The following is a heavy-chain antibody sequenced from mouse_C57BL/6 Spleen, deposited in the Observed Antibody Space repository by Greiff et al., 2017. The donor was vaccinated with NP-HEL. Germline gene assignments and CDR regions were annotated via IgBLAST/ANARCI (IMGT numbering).Heavy chain of an antibody. J-gene: IGHJ4*01. V-gene: IGHV7-3*01. D-gene: IGHD2-5*01. CDR2: IRNKANGYTT. CDR1: GFTFTDYY. CDR3: ARYPYYSNYEAMDY. Sequence: EVKLMESGGGLVQPGGSLSLSCAASGFTFTDYYMSWVRQPPGKALEWLGFIRNKANGYTTEYSASVKGRFTISRDNSQSILYLQMNALRAEDSATYYCARYPYYSNYEAMDYWGQGTSVTVSS.